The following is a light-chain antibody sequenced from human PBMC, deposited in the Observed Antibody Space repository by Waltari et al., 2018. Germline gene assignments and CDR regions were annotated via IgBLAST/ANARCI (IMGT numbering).Light chain of an antibody. V-gene: IGLV8-61*01. CDR3: RLYVGSGIWV. CDR2: KAN. CDR1: SGSLSSPSY. Sequence: QTVVTQAPSLSVSPGGTVTLTCALSSGSLSSPSYASWYQQSPCQTPRTLVYKANTRSSRVPDRFSGSVLGNKAVLIITGAQAEDDSTYSCRLYVGSGIWVFGGGTKLTVL. J-gene: IGLJ3*02.